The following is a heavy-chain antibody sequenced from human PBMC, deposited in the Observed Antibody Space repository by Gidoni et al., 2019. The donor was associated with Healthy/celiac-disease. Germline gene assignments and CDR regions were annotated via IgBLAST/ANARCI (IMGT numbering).Heavy chain of an antibody. CDR3: ARDNLPGDILSPEVGY. D-gene: IGHD2-15*01. CDR2: IIPIVVTA. J-gene: IGHJ4*02. CDR1: GGTFSSYA. Sequence: QVQLVQSGAEVKKTGSSVKVSCKASGGTFSSYAISWVRQAPGQGLEWMGGIIPIVVTANYAQKFPGRVTITADESTSTAYMELSSLRSEDTAVYYCARDNLPGDILSPEVGYWGQGTLVTVSS. V-gene: IGHV1-69*01.